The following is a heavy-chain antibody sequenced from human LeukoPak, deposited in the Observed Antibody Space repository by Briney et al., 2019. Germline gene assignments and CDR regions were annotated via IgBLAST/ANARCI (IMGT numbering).Heavy chain of an antibody. Sequence: PSETLSLTCSVSGGSVSSGGYYWGWIRQPPGKGLEWIGTIYYSGSTYYYPSLKIRVTISVYTSKYQFSLNLNSVTAADTAVYYCARGGTLMTMVNWGQGTLVTVSS. CDR2: IYYSGST. V-gene: IGHV4-39*07. D-gene: IGHD4/OR15-4a*01. J-gene: IGHJ4*02. CDR1: GGSVSSGGYY. CDR3: ARGGTLMTMVN.